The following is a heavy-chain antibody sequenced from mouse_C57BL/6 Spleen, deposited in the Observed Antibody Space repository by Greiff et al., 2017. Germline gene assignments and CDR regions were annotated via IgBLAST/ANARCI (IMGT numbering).Heavy chain of an antibody. CDR1: DSEVFPIAY. CDR3: ARSGDYVSRVGYFDV. D-gene: IGHD1-1*01. V-gene: IGHV15-2*01. Sequence: QVQLKESGSELRSPGSSVKLSCKDFDSEVFPIAYMSWVRQKPGHGFEWIGGILPSIGRTIYGEKFEDNATLDADTLSNTAYLELNSLTSDDSAIYYCARSGDYVSRVGYFDVWGTGTTVTVSS. CDR2: ILPSIGRT. J-gene: IGHJ1*03.